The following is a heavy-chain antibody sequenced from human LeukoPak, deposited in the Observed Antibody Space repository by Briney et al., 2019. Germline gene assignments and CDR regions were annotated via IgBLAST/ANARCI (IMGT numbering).Heavy chain of an antibody. D-gene: IGHD7-27*01. Sequence: GGSLRLSCAASGFTFSDYHMSWIRQAPGKGLGWVSYITSGGSTVYYADSLKGRFTISRDNARNSLYLQMNSLRAEDTAVYYCARKPGAFDIWGQGTMVTVSS. CDR1: GFTFSDYH. CDR3: ARKPGAFDI. V-gene: IGHV3-11*01. CDR2: ITSGGSTV. J-gene: IGHJ3*02.